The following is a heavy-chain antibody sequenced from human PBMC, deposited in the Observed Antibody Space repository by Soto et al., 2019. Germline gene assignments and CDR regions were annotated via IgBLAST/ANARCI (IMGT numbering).Heavy chain of an antibody. V-gene: IGHV3-66*01. CDR1: GFTVSSNY. CDR2: IYSGGST. D-gene: IGHD3-22*01. Sequence: GGSLRLSCAASGFTVSSNYMSWVRQAPGKGLEWVSVIYSGGSTYYADSVKGRFTISRDNSKNTLYLQMNSLRAEDTAVYYCAKGSSGYFSGFDPWGQGTLVTVSS. CDR3: AKGSSGYFSGFDP. J-gene: IGHJ5*02.